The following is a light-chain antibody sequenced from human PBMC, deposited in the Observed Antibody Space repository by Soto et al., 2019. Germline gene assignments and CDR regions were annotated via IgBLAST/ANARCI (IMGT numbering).Light chain of an antibody. Sequence: MTQSPSSLSASVGDRVTITCRASQSISSYLAWYQQKRGQAPRLLIYGASSRATGIPDRFSGSGSGTEFTLTISSLQSEDFAFYYCQQYNNWPWTFGQGTKVDIK. CDR1: QSISSY. CDR2: GAS. V-gene: IGKV3D-15*01. CDR3: QQYNNWPWT. J-gene: IGKJ1*01.